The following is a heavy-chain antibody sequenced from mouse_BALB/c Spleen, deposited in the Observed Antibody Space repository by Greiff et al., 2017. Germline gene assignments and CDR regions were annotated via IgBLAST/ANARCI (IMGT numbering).Heavy chain of an antibody. CDR2: IRNKANGYTT. CDR3: AREMELGRGN. D-gene: IGHD4-1*01. Sequence: EVMLVESGGGLVQPGGSLRLSCATSGFTFTDYYMSWVRQPPGKALEWLGFIRNKANGYTTEYSASVKGRCTISRDNSQSILYLQMNTLRAEDSATYYCAREMELGRGNWGQGTTLTASS. J-gene: IGHJ2*01. V-gene: IGHV7-3*02. CDR1: GFTFTDYY.